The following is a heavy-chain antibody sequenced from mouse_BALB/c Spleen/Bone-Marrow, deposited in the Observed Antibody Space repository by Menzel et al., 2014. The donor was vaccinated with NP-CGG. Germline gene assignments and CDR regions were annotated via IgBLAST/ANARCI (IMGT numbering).Heavy chain of an antibody. D-gene: IGHD4-1*01. J-gene: IGHJ2*01. CDR3: ATGTRDY. CDR2: ISSGSSTI. V-gene: IGHV5-17*02. Sequence: ECGGGLVQPGGSRKLSCAASGFTFSSFGMHWVRQAPEKGLEWVAYISSGSSTIYYADTVKGRFTISRDNPKNTLFLQMTSLRSEDTAMYYCATGTRDYWGQGTTLTVSS. CDR1: GFTFSSFG.